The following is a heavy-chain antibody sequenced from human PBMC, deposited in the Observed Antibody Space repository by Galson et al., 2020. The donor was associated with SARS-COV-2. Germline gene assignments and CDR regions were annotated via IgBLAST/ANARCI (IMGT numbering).Heavy chain of an antibody. D-gene: IGHD5-18*01. CDR3: ARGLWLLSEFDY. J-gene: IGHJ4*02. V-gene: IGHV3-74*01. CDR1: GFTFSSYW. CDR2: INSDGSST. Sequence: GESLKISCAASGFTFSSYWMHWVRQAPGKGLVWVSRINSDGSSTSYADSVKGRFTISRDNAKNTLYLQMNSLRAEDTAVYYCARGLWLLSEFDYWGQGTLVTVSS.